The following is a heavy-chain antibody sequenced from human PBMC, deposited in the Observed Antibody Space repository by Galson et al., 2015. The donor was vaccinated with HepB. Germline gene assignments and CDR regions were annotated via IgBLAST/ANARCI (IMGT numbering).Heavy chain of an antibody. V-gene: IGHV3-30-3*01. CDR2: MSYDGSNK. J-gene: IGHJ3*02. Sequence: SLRLSCAASGFSITTNYMNWVRQAPGKGLEWVAVMSYDGSNKYYADSVKGRFTISRDSSKNTLFLQMNGLRVDDTAVYYCAREGPLGYCSTSSCPGWAFDIWGQGTLVTTSS. D-gene: IGHD2-2*01. CDR3: AREGPLGYCSTSSCPGWAFDI. CDR1: GFSITTNY.